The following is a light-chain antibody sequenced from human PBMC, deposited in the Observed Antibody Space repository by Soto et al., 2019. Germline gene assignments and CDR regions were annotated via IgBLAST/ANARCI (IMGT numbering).Light chain of an antibody. V-gene: IGKV3-11*01. J-gene: IGKJ5*01. CDR3: QQRYNWPIT. CDR2: DAS. Sequence: IVLTPAPGTLSLSPGDRAPLSCRASQSVTKHYLDGYQQRPGLAHRLRIDDASNRATGIPARVSGSGSGTECTLTISSLQPEDVSVDDCQQRYNWPITFGQGTRLEIK. CDR1: QSVTKHY.